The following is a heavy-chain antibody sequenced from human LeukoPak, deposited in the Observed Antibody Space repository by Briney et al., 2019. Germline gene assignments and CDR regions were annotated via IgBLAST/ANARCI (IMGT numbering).Heavy chain of an antibody. CDR2: INPNSGGT. Sequence: ASVKVSCKASGYTFTGYYMHWVRQAPGQGLEWMGWINPNSGGTNYAQKFQGRVTITRDTSISTAYMELSRLRSDDTAVYYCARTDLRSSSWYNYWGQGTLVTVSS. CDR3: ARTDLRSSSWYNY. D-gene: IGHD6-13*01. V-gene: IGHV1-2*02. J-gene: IGHJ4*02. CDR1: GYTFTGYY.